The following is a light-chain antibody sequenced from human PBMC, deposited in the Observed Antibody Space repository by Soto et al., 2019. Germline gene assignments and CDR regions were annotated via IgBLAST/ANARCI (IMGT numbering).Light chain of an antibody. CDR2: AAS. Sequence: DIQMTQSPTSLSASVGDRGTITCRASQGIRNYVAWYQQIPGKAPKLLIYAASTLQSGVPSRFSGSGSGTDFTLTINGLPPEDVATYSCQKYSSVPVFGPGTKVEIK. CDR3: QKYSSVPV. J-gene: IGKJ3*01. CDR1: QGIRNY. V-gene: IGKV1-27*01.